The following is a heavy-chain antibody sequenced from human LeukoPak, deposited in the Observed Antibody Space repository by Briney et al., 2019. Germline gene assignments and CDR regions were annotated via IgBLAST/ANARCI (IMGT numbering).Heavy chain of an antibody. J-gene: IGHJ4*02. D-gene: IGHD3-9*01. CDR2: IYYSGST. Sequence: SETLSLTCTVSGGSVSSGSYYWSWIRQPPGKGLEWIVYIYYSGSTNYNPSLKSRVTISVDTSKNQFSLKLSSVTAADTAVYYCAREVFNYDILTGYYRGDFDYWGQGTLVTVSS. CDR3: AREVFNYDILTGYYRGDFDY. CDR1: GGSVSSGSYY. V-gene: IGHV4-61*01.